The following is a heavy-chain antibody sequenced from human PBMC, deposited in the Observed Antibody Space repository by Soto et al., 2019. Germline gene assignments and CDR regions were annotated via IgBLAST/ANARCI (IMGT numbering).Heavy chain of an antibody. Sequence: QLQLQESGPGLVKPSETLSLTCTVSGGSVSSNSYSWGWIRQSPGKGLEWIGIIYSTENTYYHPSRLSRVTISADTSMNEFSLRLSSVTAADTAVYYGARLNGYCVSTGCHGYYGMDVWGQGTTVTVSS. CDR3: ARLNGYCVSTGCHGYYGMDV. J-gene: IGHJ6*02. V-gene: IGHV4-39*01. CDR2: IYSTENT. CDR1: GGSVSSNSYS. D-gene: IGHD2-2*03.